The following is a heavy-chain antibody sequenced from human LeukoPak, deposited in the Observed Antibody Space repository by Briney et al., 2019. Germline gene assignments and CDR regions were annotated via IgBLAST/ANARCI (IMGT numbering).Heavy chain of an antibody. CDR1: GFTFSDYA. Sequence: GGSLRLSCAASGFTFSDYAMSWVRQAPGKGLEWVSAISGSGGTTFYADSVKGRLTISRDNSKNTLYLQVNSLRAEDTAVYYRAKHPGWYSGLDYWGQGTLVTVSS. D-gene: IGHD6-19*01. CDR2: ISGSGGTT. J-gene: IGHJ4*02. V-gene: IGHV3-23*01. CDR3: AKHPGWYSGLDY.